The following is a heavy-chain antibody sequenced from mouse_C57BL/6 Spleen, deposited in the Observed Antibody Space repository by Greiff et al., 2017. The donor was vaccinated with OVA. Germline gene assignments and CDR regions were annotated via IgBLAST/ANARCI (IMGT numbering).Heavy chain of an antibody. Sequence: ESGAELVRPGTSVKVSCKASGYAFTNYLIEWVKQRPGQGLEWIGVINPGSGGTNYNEKFKGKATLTADKSSSTAYMQLSSLTSEDSAVYFCARGYYSNFFDYWGQGTTLTVSS. CDR2: INPGSGGT. V-gene: IGHV1-54*01. CDR1: GYAFTNYL. CDR3: ARGYYSNFFDY. D-gene: IGHD2-5*01. J-gene: IGHJ2*01.